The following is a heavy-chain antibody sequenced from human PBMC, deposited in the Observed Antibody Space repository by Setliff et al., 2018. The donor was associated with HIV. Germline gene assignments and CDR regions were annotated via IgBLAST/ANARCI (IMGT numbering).Heavy chain of an antibody. D-gene: IGHD1-7*01. CDR1: GYTFTSYG. CDR2: ISAYNGNT. CDR3: ARGRRNYFYYYYYYMDV. J-gene: IGHJ6*03. Sequence: ASVKVSCKASGYTFTSYGISWVRQAPGQGLEWMGWISAYNGNTNYAQKLQGRVTMTRNTSISTAYMELSSLTSEDTAVYYCARGRRNYFYYYYYYMDVWGKGTTVTVSS. V-gene: IGHV1-18*01.